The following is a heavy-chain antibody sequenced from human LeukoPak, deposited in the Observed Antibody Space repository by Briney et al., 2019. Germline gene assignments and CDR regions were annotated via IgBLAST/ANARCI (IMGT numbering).Heavy chain of an antibody. Sequence: SETLSLTCAVYGGSFGGYYWSWIRQPPGKGLEWIGEINHSGSTNYNPSLKSRVTISVDTSKNQFSLKLSSVTAADTAVYYCARERLRSYYYYGMDVWGQGTTVTVSS. CDR1: GGSFGGYY. CDR3: ARERLRSYYYYGMDV. D-gene: IGHD3-16*01. V-gene: IGHV4-34*01. J-gene: IGHJ6*02. CDR2: INHSGST.